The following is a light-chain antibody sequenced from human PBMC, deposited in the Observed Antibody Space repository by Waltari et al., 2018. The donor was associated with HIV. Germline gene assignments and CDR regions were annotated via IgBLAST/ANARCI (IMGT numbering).Light chain of an antibody. CDR3: QQRTNWL. CDR2: DAS. CDR1: QSIAAY. J-gene: IGKJ4*01. Sequence: EIVLTQSPATLPLSTGERATLSCRASQSIAAYLAWYQQKPGQAPRLLISDASNRATGVPARFSGSGSGTDFTLTISSLEPEDFAVYYCQQRTNWLFGGGTKVEIK. V-gene: IGKV3-11*01.